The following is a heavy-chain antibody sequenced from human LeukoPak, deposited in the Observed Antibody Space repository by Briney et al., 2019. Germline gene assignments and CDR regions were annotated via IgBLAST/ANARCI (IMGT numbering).Heavy chain of an antibody. CDR3: ARDTGQRGRDGYNYAHDAFDI. Sequence: AVKVSSKASRGTFRSYAISCVRQAPGQGREWMGRIIPIFGTANYAQKFQGRGTLTTEESTSTAYMELRSLRSEDTAVYYSARDTGQRGRDGYNYAHDAFDIWGQGTMVTVSS. V-gene: IGHV1-69*05. J-gene: IGHJ3*02. CDR2: IIPIFGTA. CDR1: RGTFRSYA. D-gene: IGHD5-24*01.